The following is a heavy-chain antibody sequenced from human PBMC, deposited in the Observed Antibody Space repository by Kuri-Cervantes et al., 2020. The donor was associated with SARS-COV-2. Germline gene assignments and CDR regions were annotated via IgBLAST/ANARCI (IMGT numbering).Heavy chain of an antibody. Sequence: SVKVSCKASGGTFSSYAISWVRQAPGQGLEWMGGIIPIFGTANYAQKFQGRVTITADESTSTAYMELSSLRSEDTAVYYCARSNYGSGSPYRPGAYYYYMDVWGKGNRVTVSS. CDR3: ARSNYGSGSPYRPGAYYYYMDV. V-gene: IGHV1-69*13. CDR2: IIPIFGTA. CDR1: GGTFSSYA. D-gene: IGHD3-10*01. J-gene: IGHJ6*03.